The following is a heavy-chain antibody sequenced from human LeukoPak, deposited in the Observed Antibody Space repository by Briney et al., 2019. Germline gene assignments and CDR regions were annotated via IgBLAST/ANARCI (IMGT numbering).Heavy chain of an antibody. CDR3: ARGRGSGWYRDAFDI. J-gene: IGHJ3*02. Sequence: SETLSLTCTVSGGSISSYYWSWIRQPPRKGLEWIGYIYYSGSTNYNPSLKSRVTISVDTSKNLFSLKLSSVTAADTAVYYCARGRGSGWYRDAFDIWGQGTMVTVSS. CDR1: GGSISSYY. CDR2: IYYSGST. D-gene: IGHD6-19*01. V-gene: IGHV4-59*12.